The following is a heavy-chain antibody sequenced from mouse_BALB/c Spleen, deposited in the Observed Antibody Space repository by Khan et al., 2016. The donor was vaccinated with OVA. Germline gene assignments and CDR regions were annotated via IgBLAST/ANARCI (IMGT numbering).Heavy chain of an antibody. CDR3: TRSAYDYFAY. CDR2: IYPGDGDT. Sequence: QVQLQQSGAELVRPGSSVKISCKASGYAFSNYWMNWVKQRPGQGLEWIGQIYPGDGDTSFNGKFRGKATLTADKSSSTAYMQLSSLKSEDSAVYFCTRSAYDYFAYWGQGTLVTVSA. D-gene: IGHD2-12*01. V-gene: IGHV1-80*01. CDR1: GYAFSNYW. J-gene: IGHJ3*01.